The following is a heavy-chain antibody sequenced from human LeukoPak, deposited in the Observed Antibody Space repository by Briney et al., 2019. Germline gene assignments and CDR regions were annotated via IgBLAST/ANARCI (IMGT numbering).Heavy chain of an antibody. CDR3: TRDIVATIPTHYYYYGMDL. D-gene: IGHD5-12*01. J-gene: IGHJ6*02. CDR1: GFTFSSYW. Sequence: PGGSLRLSCAASGFTFSSYWMSWVRQAPEKGLEWVANIKRDGSEKYYVDSVKGRLTISRDNAKNTLYLQMNSLRVEDTAVYYCTRDIVATIPTHYYYYGMDLWGQGTTVTVSS. V-gene: IGHV3-7*01. CDR2: IKRDGSEK.